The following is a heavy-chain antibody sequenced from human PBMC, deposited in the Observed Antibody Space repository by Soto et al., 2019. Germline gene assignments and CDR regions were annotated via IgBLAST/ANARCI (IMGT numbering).Heavy chain of an antibody. CDR3: ARETLYSSGPRLDY. CDR2: IYYSGST. D-gene: IGHD6-19*01. CDR1: GGSINSGDYY. J-gene: IGHJ4*02. V-gene: IGHV4-30-4*01. Sequence: SETLSLTCTVSGGSINSGDYYWSWIRQPPGKGLEWIGYIYYSGSTYYNPSLKSRVTISVDTSKNQFSLKLSSVTAADTAVYYCARETLYSSGPRLDYWGQGTLVTVSS.